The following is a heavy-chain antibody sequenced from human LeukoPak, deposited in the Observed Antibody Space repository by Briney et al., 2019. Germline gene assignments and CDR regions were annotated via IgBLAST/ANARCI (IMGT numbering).Heavy chain of an antibody. V-gene: IGHV1-46*01. Sequence: ASVKASCKASGYTFTSYYMHWVRQAPGQGLEWMGIINPSGGSTSYAQKFQGRVTMTRDTSTSTVYMELSSLRSEDAAVYYCARSGAQWSDPYYFDYWGQGTLVTVSS. CDR1: GYTFTSYY. J-gene: IGHJ4*02. D-gene: IGHD2-8*01. CDR2: INPSGGST. CDR3: ARSGAQWSDPYYFDY.